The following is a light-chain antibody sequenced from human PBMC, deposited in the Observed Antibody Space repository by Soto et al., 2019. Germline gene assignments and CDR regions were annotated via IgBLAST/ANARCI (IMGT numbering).Light chain of an antibody. V-gene: IGKV3D-15*01. CDR3: QEYDNWPLT. J-gene: IGKJ4*01. CDR2: GAS. CDR1: HSVSSN. Sequence: ERVMTQSPATLSVSPGEGATLSCRASHSVSSNLAWFQQKPGQSPRLLIYGASTRANGIPDRFSGSGSGTEFTLTISSLQSEDFAVYYCQEYDNWPLTFGGGTKVEIK.